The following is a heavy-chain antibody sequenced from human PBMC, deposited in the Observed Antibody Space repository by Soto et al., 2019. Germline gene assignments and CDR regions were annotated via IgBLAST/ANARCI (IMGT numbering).Heavy chain of an antibody. CDR2: IYWSGDE. CDR1: GFSLTTSGVG. Sequence: QGTLKESGPTLVKPTQTLTLTCSFSGFSLTTSGVGVGWIRQSPGKALEWLAHIYWSGDEHYRPSLESRLSITKDTSKNHVGLIMTNMDPVDTATYYCARGLATRAVFAFDIWGQGTVVTVSS. J-gene: IGHJ3*02. D-gene: IGHD6-6*01. CDR3: ARGLATRAVFAFDI. V-gene: IGHV2-5*01.